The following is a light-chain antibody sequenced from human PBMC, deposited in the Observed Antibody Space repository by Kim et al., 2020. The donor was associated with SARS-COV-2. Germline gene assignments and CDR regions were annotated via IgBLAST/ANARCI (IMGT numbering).Light chain of an antibody. CDR1: QSISSY. V-gene: IGKV1-39*01. CDR2: AAS. CDR3: QQSYSTFALT. J-gene: IGKJ4*01. Sequence: DIQMTQSPSSLSASVGDRVTITCRASQSISSYLNWYQQKPGKAPKLLIYAASSLQSGVPSRFSGSGSGTDFTLTISSLQPEDFATYYCQQSYSTFALTFGGGTKVDIK.